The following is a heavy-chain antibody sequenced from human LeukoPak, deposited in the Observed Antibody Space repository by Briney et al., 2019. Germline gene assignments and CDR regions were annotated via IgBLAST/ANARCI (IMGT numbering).Heavy chain of an antibody. CDR3: AKNRGSYGFDY. Sequence: GGSLRLSCAASGFTFSSYAMYWVRQAPGKGLEWVAVISYDGSNKYYADSVKGRFTISRDNSKNTLYLQMNSLRAEDTAVYYCAKNRGSYGFDYWGQGTLVTVSS. J-gene: IGHJ4*02. CDR1: GFTFSSYA. CDR2: ISYDGSNK. V-gene: IGHV3-30*18. D-gene: IGHD1-26*01.